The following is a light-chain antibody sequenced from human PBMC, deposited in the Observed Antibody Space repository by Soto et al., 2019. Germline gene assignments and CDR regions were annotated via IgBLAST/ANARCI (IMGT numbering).Light chain of an antibody. Sequence: QSALTQPASVSGSPGPPLTISCTGTSSDVGGYNYVSWYQQHPGKAPKLMIYDVSNRPSGVSNRFSGSKSGNTASLTISGLQAEDEADYYCSSYTSSSTYVFGTGTKVTVL. J-gene: IGLJ1*01. CDR1: SSDVGGYNY. V-gene: IGLV2-14*01. CDR3: SSYTSSSTYV. CDR2: DVS.